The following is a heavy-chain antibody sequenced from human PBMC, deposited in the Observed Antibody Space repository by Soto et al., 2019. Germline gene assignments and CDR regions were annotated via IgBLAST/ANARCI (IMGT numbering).Heavy chain of an antibody. CDR2: VSYDGSTT. D-gene: IGHD6-19*01. Sequence: GSLRLSCPASGFTFSGFGMHWLRQAPGKGLEWVGLVSYDGSTTYYADSVKGRFTISRDNSKNTASLQMDSLRVEDMAVYYCARFNGWPDEKGSFDYWSQGTPV. CDR3: ARFNGWPDEKGSFDY. V-gene: IGHV3-33*01. J-gene: IGHJ4*02. CDR1: GFTFSGFG.